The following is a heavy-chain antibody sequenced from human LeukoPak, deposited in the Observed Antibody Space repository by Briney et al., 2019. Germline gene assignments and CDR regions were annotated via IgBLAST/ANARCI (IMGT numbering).Heavy chain of an antibody. CDR3: AKEGNVHYYYGMDV. CDR1: GLTFSSYA. Sequence: GGSLRLSCAASGLTFSSYAMSWVRQAPGKGLEWVSAISGSGGSTYYADSVKGRFTNSRDNSKNTLYLQMNSLRAEDTAVYYCAKEGNVHYYYGMDVWGQGTTVTVSS. D-gene: IGHD6-6*01. CDR2: ISGSGGST. J-gene: IGHJ6*02. V-gene: IGHV3-23*01.